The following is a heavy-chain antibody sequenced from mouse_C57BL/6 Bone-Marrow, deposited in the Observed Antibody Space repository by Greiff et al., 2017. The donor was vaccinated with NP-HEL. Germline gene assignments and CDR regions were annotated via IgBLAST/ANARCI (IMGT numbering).Heavy chain of an antibody. CDR2: ISDGGSYT. J-gene: IGHJ4*01. Sequence: EVHLVESGGGLVKPGGSLKLSCAASGFTFSSYAMSWVRQTPEKRLEWVATISDGGSYTYYPDNVKGRFTISRDNAKNNLYLQMSHLKSEDTAMYYCAREDDYDEYYAMDYWGQGTSVTVSS. D-gene: IGHD2-4*01. V-gene: IGHV5-4*01. CDR3: AREDDYDEYYAMDY. CDR1: GFTFSSYA.